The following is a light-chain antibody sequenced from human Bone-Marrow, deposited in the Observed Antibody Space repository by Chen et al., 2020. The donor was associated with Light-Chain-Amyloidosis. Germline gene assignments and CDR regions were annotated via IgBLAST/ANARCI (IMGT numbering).Light chain of an antibody. J-gene: IGKJ4*01. Sequence: EIVLTQSPATLSVSPGERATLSCRARQSVSSNLAWYQQKPGQAPRLLIYGASTRATGIPARFSGSGSGTEFTLTISSLQSEDFAVYYCQQYNNWPPLTFGGGTRWRSN. V-gene: IGKV3-15*01. CDR2: GAS. CDR3: QQYNNWPPLT. CDR1: QSVSSN.